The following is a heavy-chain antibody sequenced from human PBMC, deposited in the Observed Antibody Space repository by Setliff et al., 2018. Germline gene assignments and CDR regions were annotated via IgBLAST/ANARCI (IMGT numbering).Heavy chain of an antibody. V-gene: IGHV1-8*02. CDR3: ARGYCNTTTCSTSPQYYYLDV. D-gene: IGHD2-2*02. CDR1: GYSFTNYD. CDR2: INTNSGTT. Sequence: ASVKVSCKASGYSFTNYDINWVRQVTGQGLEWLGWINTNSGTTGRAQKFQDRVTLTRAPSITTAYMELSSLRSDDSAVYYCARGYCNTTTCSTSPQYYYLDVWDKGTTVTVSS. J-gene: IGHJ6*03.